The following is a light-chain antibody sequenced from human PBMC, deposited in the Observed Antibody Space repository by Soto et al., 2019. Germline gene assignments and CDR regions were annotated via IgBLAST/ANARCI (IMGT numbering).Light chain of an antibody. CDR2: GAS. J-gene: IGKJ2*01. CDR3: QKYSGPPYT. V-gene: IGKV1-27*01. Sequence: DIQMTQSPSSLSASVGDRVTITCRASQGISNYLAWYQQKPGKVPKLLIYGASTFQSGVPSRFSGSGSGTYFTLTISSLQPEDGATYYCQKYSGPPYTFGQGTKLEIK. CDR1: QGISNY.